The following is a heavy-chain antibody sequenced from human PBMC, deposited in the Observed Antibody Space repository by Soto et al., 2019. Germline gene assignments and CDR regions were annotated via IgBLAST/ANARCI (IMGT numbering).Heavy chain of an antibody. CDR3: ARGDRITVASHPFPYFDN. CDR1: GGSISSGDYS. D-gene: IGHD1-20*01. CDR2: ISDSGSN. Sequence: QLQLQASGSGLVKPSQTLSLTCAVSGGSISSGDYSWGWIRQPPGKGLEWIGSISDSGSNYYNPSLESRLTISLDSSNNQFSLKLTSVTAADTAIYYCARGDRITVASHPFPYFDNWGQGTLVTVSS. J-gene: IGHJ4*02. V-gene: IGHV4-30-2*01.